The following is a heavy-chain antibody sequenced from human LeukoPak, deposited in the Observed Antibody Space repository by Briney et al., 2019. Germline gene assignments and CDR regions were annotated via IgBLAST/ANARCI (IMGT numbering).Heavy chain of an antibody. V-gene: IGHV4-39*07. CDR3: ARALRLNILTGYYGRYFDL. Sequence: PSETLSLTCTVSGGSISSSSYYWGWIRQPPGKGLEWIGSIYYSGSTYYNPSLKSRVTISVDTSKNQFSLKLSSVTAADTAVYYCARALRLNILTGYYGRYFDLWGRGTLVTVSS. D-gene: IGHD3-9*01. CDR1: GGSISSSSYY. CDR2: IYYSGST. J-gene: IGHJ2*01.